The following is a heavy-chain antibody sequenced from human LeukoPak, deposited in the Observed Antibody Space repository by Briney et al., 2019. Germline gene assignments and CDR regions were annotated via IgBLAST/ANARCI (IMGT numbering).Heavy chain of an antibody. CDR3: ARDPYSYGSDFDY. D-gene: IGHD5-18*01. Sequence: GASVKVSCKASGYTFTTFGISWVRQAPGQGLEWMGWISAYNGNTNYADNLQGRVTMTTDTSTATAYMELRSLTSDDTAVYYCARDPYSYGSDFDYWGQGTLVTVSS. CDR1: GYTFTTFG. V-gene: IGHV1-18*01. J-gene: IGHJ4*02. CDR2: ISAYNGNT.